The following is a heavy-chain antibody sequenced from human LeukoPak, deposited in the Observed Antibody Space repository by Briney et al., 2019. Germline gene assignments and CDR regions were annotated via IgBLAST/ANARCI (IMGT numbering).Heavy chain of an antibody. J-gene: IGHJ5*02. CDR1: GGSISSSSYY. D-gene: IGHD2-15*01. CDR3: AREVEDCSGGGCYRRTWFDP. CDR2: IYYSGST. Sequence: SETLSLTCTVSGGSISSSSYYWGWIRQPPGKGLEWIGSIYYSGSTYYNPSLKSRVTISVDPSKNQFSLKLSSVTAADTAVYYCAREVEDCSGGGCYRRTWFDPWGQGTLVTVSS. V-gene: IGHV4-39*07.